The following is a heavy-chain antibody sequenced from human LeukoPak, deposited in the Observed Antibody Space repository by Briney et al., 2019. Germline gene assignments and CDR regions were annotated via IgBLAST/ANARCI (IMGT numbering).Heavy chain of an antibody. CDR3: ARHYGP. D-gene: IGHD3-10*01. CDR2: IYYSGST. CDR1: GGSVSGSSYY. Sequence: SETLSLTCTVSGGSVSGSSYYWGWIRQPPGKGLEWIGSIYYSGSTYYNPSLKSRVTISVDTSKNQFSLKLNSVTATDTAAYYCARHYGPWGQGTLVTVSS. V-gene: IGHV4-39*01. J-gene: IGHJ4*02.